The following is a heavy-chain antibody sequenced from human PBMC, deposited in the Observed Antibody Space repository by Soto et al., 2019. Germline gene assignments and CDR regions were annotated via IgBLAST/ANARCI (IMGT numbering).Heavy chain of an antibody. CDR1: GGSFSGYY. Sequence: QVQLQQWGAGLLKPSETLSLTCAVYGGSFSGYYWSWIRQPPGKGLEWIGEINHSGSTNYNPSLKSRVTISVDTSKNQFCLKLSSVTAADTAVYYCARAGYCSSTSCYYYGMDVWGQGTTVTVSS. V-gene: IGHV4-34*01. CDR2: INHSGST. CDR3: ARAGYCSSTSCYYYGMDV. D-gene: IGHD2-2*01. J-gene: IGHJ6*02.